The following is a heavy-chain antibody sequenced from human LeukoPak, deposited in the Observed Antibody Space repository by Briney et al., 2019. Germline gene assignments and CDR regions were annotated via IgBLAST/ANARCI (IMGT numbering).Heavy chain of an antibody. D-gene: IGHD1-26*01. CDR2: ISSSSSYI. CDR1: GFSFSTSA. Sequence: PGGSLRLSCAASGFSFSTSAMNWVRQAPGKGLEWVSSISSSSSYIYYADSVKGRFTISRDNAKNSLYLQMNSLRAEDTAVYYCARDWTSGSYGWGQGTLVTVSS. CDR3: ARDWTSGSYG. V-gene: IGHV3-21*01. J-gene: IGHJ4*02.